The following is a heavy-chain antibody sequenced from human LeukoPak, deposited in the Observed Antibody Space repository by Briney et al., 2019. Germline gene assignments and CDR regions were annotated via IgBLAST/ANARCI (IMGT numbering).Heavy chain of an antibody. J-gene: IGHJ4*02. CDR1: GGSISSYY. CDR3: ARHVPYDSGNYPIDY. V-gene: IGHV4-59*08. Sequence: PSETLSLTCTVSGGSISSYYWSWIRQPPGKGLEYIGYIHNSGNTNYNPSLKSRVTMSVDTSKNQISLKLSSVTAADTAVYYCARHVPYDSGNYPIDYWGQGTLVTVSS. CDR2: IHNSGNT. D-gene: IGHD3-10*01.